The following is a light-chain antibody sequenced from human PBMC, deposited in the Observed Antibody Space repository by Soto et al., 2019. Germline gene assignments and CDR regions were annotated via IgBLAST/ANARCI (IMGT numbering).Light chain of an antibody. CDR2: GAS. CDR3: QQYGNSPPYS. V-gene: IGKV3-20*01. Sequence: EIVLTQSPGTLSLSPGGRATLSCRASQSVSRSHLAWYQQKPGQAPRLLIYGASSRATGIADRFSGSGSGTDFTLTISRLEPEDFAVYDCQQYGNSPPYSFGQGTKLEIK. CDR1: QSVSRSH. J-gene: IGKJ2*03.